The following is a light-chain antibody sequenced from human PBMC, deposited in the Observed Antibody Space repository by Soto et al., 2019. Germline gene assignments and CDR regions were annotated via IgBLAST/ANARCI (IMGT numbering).Light chain of an antibody. V-gene: IGLV1-44*01. J-gene: IGLJ1*01. CDR1: SSNIGSNL. CDR2: NNN. Sequence: QSALTQPPSASGTPGQRVTISCSGSSSNIGSNLVNWYQQFPGTAPKLLIYNNNQRPSGVPCRFSGSKSGTTASLAVSGLQSEDEADYYCAAWDDSLNGGVFGTGTKVTAL. CDR3: AAWDDSLNGGV.